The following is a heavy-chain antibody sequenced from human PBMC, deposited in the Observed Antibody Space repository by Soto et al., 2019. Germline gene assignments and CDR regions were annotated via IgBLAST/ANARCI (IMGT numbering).Heavy chain of an antibody. J-gene: IGHJ5*02. CDR1: GYTFTSYG. CDR3: ARDHIAAAGYNCFDP. CDR2: ISAYNGNT. Sequence: ASVKVSCKASGYTFTSYGISWVRQAPGQGLEWMGWISAYNGNTNYAQKLQGRVTMTTDTSTSTAYMELRSLRSDDTAVYYCARDHIAAAGYNCFDPWGQGTLVTVSS. D-gene: IGHD6-13*01. V-gene: IGHV1-18*01.